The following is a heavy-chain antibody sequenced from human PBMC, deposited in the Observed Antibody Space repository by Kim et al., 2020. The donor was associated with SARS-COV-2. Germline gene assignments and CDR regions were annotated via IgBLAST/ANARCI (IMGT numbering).Heavy chain of an antibody. Sequence: SSDSVKGRFTLSRDNSKHTLYLQMNSLRAEDTAVYYCAKAVRGVIRGFDYWGQGTLVTVSS. CDR3: AKAVRGVIRGFDY. V-gene: IGHV3-23*01. D-gene: IGHD3-10*01. J-gene: IGHJ4*02.